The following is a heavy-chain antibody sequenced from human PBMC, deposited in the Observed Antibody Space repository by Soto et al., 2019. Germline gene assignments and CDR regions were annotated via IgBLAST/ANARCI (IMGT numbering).Heavy chain of an antibody. CDR1: GFSFSIYA. CDR3: ARDPNYDFWSGYRMGYFDY. V-gene: IGHV3-30-3*01. CDR2: ISYDGSNK. Sequence: GGSLRLSCAASGFSFSIYAMYWVRQAPGKGLEWVAVISYDGSNKYYADSVKGRFTISRDNSKNTLYLQMNSLRAEDTAVYYCARDPNYDFWSGYRMGYFDYWGQGTLVTVSS. D-gene: IGHD3-3*01. J-gene: IGHJ4*02.